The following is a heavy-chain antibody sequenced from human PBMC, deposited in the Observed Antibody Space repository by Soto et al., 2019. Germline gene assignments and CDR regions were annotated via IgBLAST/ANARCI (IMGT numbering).Heavy chain of an antibody. J-gene: IGHJ4*02. CDR2: INHSGST. CDR3: ARDKITGLFDY. D-gene: IGHD2-8*02. CDR1: GGSFSGYY. Sequence: SETLSLTCAVYGGSFSGYYWTWIRQPPGTGLEWIGEINHSGSTNYNPSFKSRVTISVDTSKNQFSLKLTSVTAADTAVYYCARDKITGLFDYWGQGTLVTVSS. V-gene: IGHV4-34*01.